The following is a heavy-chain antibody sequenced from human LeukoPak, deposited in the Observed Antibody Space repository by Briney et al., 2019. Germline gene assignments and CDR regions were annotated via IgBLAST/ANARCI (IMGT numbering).Heavy chain of an antibody. V-gene: IGHV4-30-4*08. J-gene: IGHJ6*03. D-gene: IGHD3-10*01. CDR2: IYYSGST. Sequence: SETLSLTCTVSGGSISSGDYYWSWIRQPPGKGLEWIGYIYYSGSTYYNPSLKSRVTISVDTSKNQFTLKLSSVTAAETAVYFCARGLFRGVRTDPYYHYYMDVWGKGTTVTVSS. CDR1: GGSISSGDYY. CDR3: ARGLFRGVRTDPYYHYYMDV.